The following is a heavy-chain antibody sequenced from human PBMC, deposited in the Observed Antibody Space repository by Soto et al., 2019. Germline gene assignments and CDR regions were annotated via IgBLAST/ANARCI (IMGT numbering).Heavy chain of an antibody. V-gene: IGHV5-51*01. CDR1: GFTSSNNW. D-gene: IGHD6-19*01. CDR3: AAAIGVTESAYFHH. J-gene: IGHJ1*01. CDR2: IYPSDSDT. Sequence: PGESLKISCKGSGFTSSNNWIAWVRQMPGKGLEWMGIIYPSDSDTRYSPSFQGQVTISADKSISTAYLQWTSLKASDTATYYCAAAIGVTESAYFHHWGQGTRVTVSS.